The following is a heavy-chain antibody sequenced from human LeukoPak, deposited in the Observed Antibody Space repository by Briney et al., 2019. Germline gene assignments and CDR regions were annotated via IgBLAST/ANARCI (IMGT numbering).Heavy chain of an antibody. CDR2: ISAYNGNT. CDR3: ARAPHYTYYDILTGYYEYMDV. J-gene: IGHJ6*03. Sequence: ASVKVSCKASGYTFTSYGITWVRKAPGQGLEWMGWISAYNGNTNYAQKLQGRVTMTTDTSTSTAYMELRSLRSDDTAVYYCARAPHYTYYDILTGYYEYMDVWGKGTTVTVSS. D-gene: IGHD3-9*01. CDR1: GYTFTSYG. V-gene: IGHV1-18*01.